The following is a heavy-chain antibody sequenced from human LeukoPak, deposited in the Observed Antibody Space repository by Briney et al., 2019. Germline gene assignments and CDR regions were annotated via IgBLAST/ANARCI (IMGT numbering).Heavy chain of an antibody. J-gene: IGHJ4*02. Sequence: PGGSLRLSYAASGFTFSSYAMSWVRQAPGKGLEWVSAISGSGGSTYYADSVKGRFTISRDNSKNTLYLQMNSLRAEDTAVYYCAKFLPYYYDSSVPSGYFDYWGQGTLDTASS. D-gene: IGHD3-22*01. CDR3: AKFLPYYYDSSVPSGYFDY. CDR1: GFTFSSYA. CDR2: ISGSGGST. V-gene: IGHV3-23*01.